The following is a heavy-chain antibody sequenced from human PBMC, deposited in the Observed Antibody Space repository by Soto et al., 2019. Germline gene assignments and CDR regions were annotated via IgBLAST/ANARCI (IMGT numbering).Heavy chain of an antibody. CDR3: AGGRYGDY. D-gene: IGHD1-1*01. V-gene: IGHV1-18*01. CDR2: ISAHNGNT. Sequence: QVHLVQSGAEVKKPGASVKVSCKGSGYAFTTYGITWVRQAPGQGLEWMGWISAHNGNTNYAQTLQGRVTVTRDTSTSTAYMELRSLRSDDTAVYYCAGGRYGDYWGQGALVTVSS. J-gene: IGHJ4*02. CDR1: GYAFTTYG.